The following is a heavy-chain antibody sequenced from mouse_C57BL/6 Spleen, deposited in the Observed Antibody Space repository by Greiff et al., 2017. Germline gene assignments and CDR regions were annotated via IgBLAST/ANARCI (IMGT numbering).Heavy chain of an antibody. V-gene: IGHV1-63*01. J-gene: IGHJ2*01. Sequence: QVQLKESGAELVRPGTSVKMSCKASGYTFTNYWIGWAKQRPGHGLEWIGDIYPGGGYTNYNEKFKGKATLTADKSSSTAYMQFSSLTSEDSAIYYCARKKTEYYFDYWGQGTTLTVSS. CDR1: GYTFTNYW. D-gene: IGHD4-1*01. CDR2: IYPGGGYT. CDR3: ARKKTEYYFDY.